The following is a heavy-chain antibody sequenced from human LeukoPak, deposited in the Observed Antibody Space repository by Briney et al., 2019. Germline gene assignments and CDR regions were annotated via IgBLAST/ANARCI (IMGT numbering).Heavy chain of an antibody. CDR2: IYYSGST. CDR3: ARRPDYVWGSYHKTFDY. V-gene: IGHV4-39*01. D-gene: IGHD3-16*01. J-gene: IGHJ4*02. CDR1: GGSISSSSYY. Sequence: SETLSLTCTVSGGSISSSSYYWGWIRRPPGKGLEWIGSIYYSGSTYYNPSLKSRVTISVDTSKNQFSLKLSSVTAADTAVYYCARRPDYVWGSYHKTFDYWGQGTLVTVSS.